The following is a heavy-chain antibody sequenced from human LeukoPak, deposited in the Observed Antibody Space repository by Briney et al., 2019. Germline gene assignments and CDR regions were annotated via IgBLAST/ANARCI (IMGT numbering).Heavy chain of an antibody. CDR3: ARGPNSNWSGLDF. D-gene: IGHD6-6*01. V-gene: IGHV3-48*04. Sequence: PGGSLRLSCATSGFTFSAYSMIWVRQTPGKGLECLSYITSSSDSIHYADSVRGRFTVSRDNAKNTLYLQVNNLRAEDTAVYYCARGPNSNWSGLDFWGQGTLLTVSS. J-gene: IGHJ4*02. CDR2: ITSSSDSI. CDR1: GFTFSAYS.